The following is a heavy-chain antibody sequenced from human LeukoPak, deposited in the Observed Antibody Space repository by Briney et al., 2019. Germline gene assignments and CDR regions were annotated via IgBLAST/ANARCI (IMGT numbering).Heavy chain of an antibody. Sequence: SVKVSFKASGGTFSDFPITWVRQAPGRGLEWMGWIKPIFGTTNYAQKFQGRATITADESTSTAYMELNSLRSEDSAVYYCARVQSDCPNPRCYAKGFFDYWGQGTLVTVSS. CDR3: ARVQSDCPNPRCYAKGFFDY. J-gene: IGHJ4*02. D-gene: IGHD2-2*01. V-gene: IGHV1-69*13. CDR2: IKPIFGTT. CDR1: GGTFSDFP.